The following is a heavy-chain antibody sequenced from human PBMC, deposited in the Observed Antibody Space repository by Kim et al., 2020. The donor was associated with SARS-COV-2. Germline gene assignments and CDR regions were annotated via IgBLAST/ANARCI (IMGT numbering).Heavy chain of an antibody. Sequence: GGSLRLSCAASGFTFSKAWMSWVRQAPGKGLEWVGHIKSKTDGGTTDYAAPVKGRFFISRDDSKNMLYLQMNSLKAEDTAVYFCTPISDTTLRYWGQGTLVT. D-gene: IGHD3-16*01. CDR2: IKSKTDGGTT. CDR1: GFTFSKAW. CDR3: TPISDTTLRY. J-gene: IGHJ4*02. V-gene: IGHV3-15*01.